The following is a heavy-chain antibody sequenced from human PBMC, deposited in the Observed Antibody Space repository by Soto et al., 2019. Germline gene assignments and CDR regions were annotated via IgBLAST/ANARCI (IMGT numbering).Heavy chain of an antibody. CDR2: IYYSGST. V-gene: IGHV4-59*01. J-gene: IGHJ3*02. Sequence: SETLSLICTVSGGSISSYYWSWIRQPPGKGLEWIGYIYYSGSTNYNPSLKSRVTISVDTSKNQFSLKLSSVTAADTAVYYCARSMVRELDAFDIWGQGSMVTVS. CDR1: GGSISSYY. D-gene: IGHD3-10*01. CDR3: ARSMVRELDAFDI.